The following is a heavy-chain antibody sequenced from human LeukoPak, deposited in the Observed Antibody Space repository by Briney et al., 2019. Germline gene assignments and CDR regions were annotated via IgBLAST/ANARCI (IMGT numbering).Heavy chain of an antibody. CDR1: LGSIRSYY. CDR2: IYYCGST. V-gene: IGHV4-59*08. Sequence: PVTLSLTRTVSLGSIRSYYWSWMRQPPGTGREGIGYIYYCGSTNYNLSHKRQVTISVVTSKNQFSLKLRSVPAAGTAVYYCARLGYCSGGSCYPEYYFDYWGQGTLVTVSS. J-gene: IGHJ4*02. D-gene: IGHD2-15*01. CDR3: ARLGYCSGGSCYPEYYFDY.